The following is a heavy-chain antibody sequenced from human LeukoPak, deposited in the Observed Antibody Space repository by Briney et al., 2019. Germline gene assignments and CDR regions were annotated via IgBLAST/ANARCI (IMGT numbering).Heavy chain of an antibody. CDR3: ARASTTVTRGWKYYFDY. CDR1: GGSISSGDYY. CDR2: IYYSGST. D-gene: IGHD4-17*01. J-gene: IGHJ4*02. Sequence: PSETLSLTCTVSGGSISSGDYYWSWIRQPPGKGLEWIGYIYYSGSTHYNPSLKSRVTISVDTSKNRFSLKLSSVTAADTAVYYCARASTTVTRGWKYYFDYWGQGTLVTVSS. V-gene: IGHV4-30-4*08.